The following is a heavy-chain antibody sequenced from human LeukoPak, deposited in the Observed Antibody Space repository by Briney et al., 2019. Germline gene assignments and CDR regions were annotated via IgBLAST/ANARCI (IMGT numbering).Heavy chain of an antibody. D-gene: IGHD3-10*01. CDR1: DGSISSGGYY. CDR3: ARVSSRRLRETYYFDY. J-gene: IGHJ4*02. CDR2: IYYSGST. Sequence: SETLSLTCTVSDGSISSGGYYWSWIRQHPGKGLEWIVYIYYSGSTYYNPSLKSRVTISVDTSKNQFSLKLSSVTAADTAVYYCARVSSRRLRETYYFDYWGQGTLVTVSS. V-gene: IGHV4-31*03.